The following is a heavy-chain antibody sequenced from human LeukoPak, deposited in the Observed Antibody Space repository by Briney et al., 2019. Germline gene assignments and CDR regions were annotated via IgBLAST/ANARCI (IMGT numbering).Heavy chain of an antibody. CDR2: IRSKANSYAT. CDR3: VRSKSGTYGWFDP. Sequence: GGSLRLSCAASGFTFSGSAMHWVRQASGKGLEWVGRIRSKANSYATAYAASVKGRFTISRDDSKNTAYLQMNSLKTEDTAVYYCVRSKSGTYGWFDPWGQGTLVTVSS. D-gene: IGHD4-17*01. J-gene: IGHJ5*02. CDR1: GFTFSGSA. V-gene: IGHV3-73*01.